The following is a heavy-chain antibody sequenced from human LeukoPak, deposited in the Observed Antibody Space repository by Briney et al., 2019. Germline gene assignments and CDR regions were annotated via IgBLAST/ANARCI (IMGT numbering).Heavy chain of an antibody. CDR1: GGSVSSGSYY. Sequence: PSETLSLTCTVSGGSVSSGSYYWSWIRQPPGQGLEWIVYIYYSGSTNYTPSLKSRVTISVDTSKNQFYLKLSSVTAADTAVYYCARHRRLILGATTDDPGYHYYYGMDVWGQGTTVTVSS. CDR2: IYYSGST. V-gene: IGHV4-61*01. CDR3: ARHRRLILGATTDDPGYHYYYGMDV. D-gene: IGHD1-26*01. J-gene: IGHJ6*02.